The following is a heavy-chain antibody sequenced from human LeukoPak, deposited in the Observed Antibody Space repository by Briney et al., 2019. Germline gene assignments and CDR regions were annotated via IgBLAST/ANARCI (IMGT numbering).Heavy chain of an antibody. Sequence: SQTLSLTCTVSGGSISSGGYYWSWIRQHPGKGLEWIGYIYYSGSTYYNPSLKSRVTISVDTSKNQFSLKLSSVTAADTAVYYCARGVRIPSGWFDTWGQGTLVTVSS. D-gene: IGHD6-25*01. J-gene: IGHJ5*02. CDR1: GGSISSGGYY. V-gene: IGHV4-31*03. CDR3: ARGVRIPSGWFDT. CDR2: IYYSGST.